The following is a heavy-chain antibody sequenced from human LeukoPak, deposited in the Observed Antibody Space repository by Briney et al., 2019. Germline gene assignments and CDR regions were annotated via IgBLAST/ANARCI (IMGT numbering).Heavy chain of an antibody. CDR1: GFSFSGHW. V-gene: IGHV3-74*01. CDR3: ARGPSSNWSGLDF. CDR2: ISPTGSTT. J-gene: IGHJ4*02. D-gene: IGHD6-13*01. Sequence: GGSLRLSCIASGFSFSGHWMHWARQLPGKGLVWVSRISPTGSTTSYADSVKGRFTVSRDNAKNTLYLQVNNLRAEDTAVYYCARGPSSNWSGLDFWGQGTLLTVSS.